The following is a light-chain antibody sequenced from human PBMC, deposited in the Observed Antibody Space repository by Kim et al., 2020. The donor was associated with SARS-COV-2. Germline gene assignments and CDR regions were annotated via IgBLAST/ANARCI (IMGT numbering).Light chain of an antibody. CDR3: SSYTGSSINTWV. J-gene: IGLJ3*02. CDR1: SSDVGASNY. CDR2: DVS. Sequence: SITISCTGTSSDVGASNYVSWYQQHPGKAPKLMIYDVSNRPSGVSNRFSGSKSGNTASLTISGLQAEDEADYYCSSYTGSSINTWVFGGGTQLTVL. V-gene: IGLV2-14*03.